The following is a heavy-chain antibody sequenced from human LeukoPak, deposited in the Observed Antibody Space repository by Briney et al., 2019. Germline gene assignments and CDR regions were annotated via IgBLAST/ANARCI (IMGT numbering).Heavy chain of an antibody. D-gene: IGHD5-24*01. CDR3: ARDRGGDGINYYFDY. V-gene: IGHV3-33*01. J-gene: IGHJ4*02. CDR1: GFTFSSYD. CDR2: IWYDGSNK. Sequence: GRSLRLSCAASGFTFSSYDMHWVRQAPGKGLEWVAVIWYDGSNKYYADSVKGRFTIPRDNSKNTLYLQVNSLRAEDTAVYYCARDRGGDGINYYFDYWGQGTLVTVSS.